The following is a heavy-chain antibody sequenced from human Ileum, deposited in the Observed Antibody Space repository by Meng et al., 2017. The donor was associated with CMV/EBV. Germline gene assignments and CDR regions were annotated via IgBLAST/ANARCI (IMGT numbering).Heavy chain of an antibody. CDR1: GGSIGSGDYY. Sequence: QLQEPGPGLVKPSGTLFFTCPLSGGSIGSGDYYWSCIRQPPGKGLEWIGYIYYSGSTYYNPSLKSRVTISADTSKNQFSLKLNSVTAADTAVYYCASGSPQLGYVWGQGTLVTVSS. CDR3: ASGSPQLGYV. CDR2: IYYSGST. V-gene: IGHV4-30-4*01. J-gene: IGHJ4*02. D-gene: IGHD1-1*01.